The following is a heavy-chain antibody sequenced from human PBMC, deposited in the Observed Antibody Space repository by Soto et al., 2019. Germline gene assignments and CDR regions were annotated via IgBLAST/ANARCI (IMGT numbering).Heavy chain of an antibody. J-gene: IGHJ5*02. V-gene: IGHV4-59*01. CDR1: GASISSYY. CDR2: IFYSGSSGST. Sequence: SETLSLTCSVSGASISSYYWSWIRQPPGKGLEWIGYIFYSGSSGSTNYNPSLKSRVTISVDTSKNQFSLKLSSVTAADTAVYYCARTALGWLDPWGQGTLVTVSS. CDR3: ARTALGWLDP. D-gene: IGHD2-21*02.